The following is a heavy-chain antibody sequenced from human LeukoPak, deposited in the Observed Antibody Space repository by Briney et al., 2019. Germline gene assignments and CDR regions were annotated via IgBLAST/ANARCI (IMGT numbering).Heavy chain of an antibody. J-gene: IGHJ4*02. CDR3: ARQPGATYSSSWYYFDY. D-gene: IGHD6-13*01. V-gene: IGHV4-39*01. CDR2: IYHSGTT. CDR1: GGSISSSPYY. Sequence: PSETLSLTYTVSGGSISSSPYYWGWIRQPPGKGLEWIGTIYHSGTTYYSPSLKSRVTISVDTSKKQFSLMLNSVTAADTAVYYCARQPGATYSSSWYYFDYWGQGTLVTVSS.